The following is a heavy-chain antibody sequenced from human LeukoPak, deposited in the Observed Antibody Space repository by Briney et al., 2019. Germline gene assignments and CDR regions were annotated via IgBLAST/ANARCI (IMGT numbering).Heavy chain of an antibody. J-gene: IGHJ5*01. Sequence: GGSLRLSCTASGFTFSMCAMNWVRQAPGKGLEWVSTISGSDDNTNYADSVKGRFTISRDSSKNTLYLTMNSLRAGDTAIYYCAKDSRYYGTTAYYYPGWFDSWGQGTLVTVSS. CDR2: ISGSDDNT. V-gene: IGHV3-23*01. CDR1: GFTFSMCA. D-gene: IGHD3-22*01. CDR3: AKDSRYYGTTAYYYPGWFDS.